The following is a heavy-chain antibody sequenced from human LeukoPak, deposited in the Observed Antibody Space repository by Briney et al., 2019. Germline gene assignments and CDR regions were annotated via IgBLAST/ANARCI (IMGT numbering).Heavy chain of an antibody. V-gene: IGHV3-30*18. Sequence: PGRSLRLSCAASGFTFSSYGMHWVRQAPGKGLEWVAVISYDGSNKYYADSVKGRFTISRDNSKNTLYLQMNSLRAEDTAVYYCAKDGTDPNQVDTLQGYFDYWGQGTLVTVSS. CDR3: AKDGTDPNQVDTLQGYFDY. CDR1: GFTFSSYG. D-gene: IGHD5-18*01. CDR2: ISYDGSNK. J-gene: IGHJ4*02.